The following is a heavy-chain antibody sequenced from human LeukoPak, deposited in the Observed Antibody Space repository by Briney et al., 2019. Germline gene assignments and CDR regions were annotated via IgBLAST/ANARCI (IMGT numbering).Heavy chain of an antibody. J-gene: IGHJ4*02. V-gene: IGHV3-21*01. CDR3: AGEGMYSSSGAG. Sequence: GGSLRLSCAASGFTFSSYSMNRVRQAPGKGLEWVSSISSSSSYIYYADSVKGRFTISRDNAKNSLYLQMNSLRAEDTAVYYCAGEGMYSSSGAGWGQGTLVTVSS. CDR1: GFTFSSYS. D-gene: IGHD6-6*01. CDR2: ISSSSSYI.